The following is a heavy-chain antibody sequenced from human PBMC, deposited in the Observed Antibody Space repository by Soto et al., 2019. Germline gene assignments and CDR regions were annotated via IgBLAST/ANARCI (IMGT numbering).Heavy chain of an antibody. CDR3: ARDRGGGNYYYFDY. D-gene: IGHD1-26*01. CDR2: IWYDGSNK. Sequence: QVQLVESGGGVVQPGRSLRLSCAASGFSFSSYGMHWVRQAPGKGLEWVAIIWYDGSNKYYGDSVKGRFTISRDNSKNTLYLQMNSLRAEATAVYYCARDRGGGNYYYFDYWGQGTLVTVSS. CDR1: GFSFSSYG. J-gene: IGHJ4*02. V-gene: IGHV3-33*01.